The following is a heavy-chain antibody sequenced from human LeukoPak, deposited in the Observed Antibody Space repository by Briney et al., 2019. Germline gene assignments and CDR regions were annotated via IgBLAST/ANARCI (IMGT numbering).Heavy chain of an antibody. CDR1: GFTFSSYW. D-gene: IGHD4-23*01. V-gene: IGHV3-74*01. Sequence: GGFLRLSCAASGFTFSSYWMNWVRQAPGKGLVWVSRIASDGSSTTYADSVKGRFSISRDNAKNTLYLQMNSLRVEDTAVYYCARGRPHGNDYWGQGTLVTVSS. CDR3: ARGRPHGNDY. CDR2: IASDGSST. J-gene: IGHJ4*02.